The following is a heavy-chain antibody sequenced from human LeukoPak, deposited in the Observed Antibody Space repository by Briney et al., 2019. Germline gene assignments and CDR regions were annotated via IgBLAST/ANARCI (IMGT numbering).Heavy chain of an antibody. V-gene: IGHV4-4*02. Sequence: PSETLSLTCAVSGGSISSSNWWSWVRQPPGKGLEWIGEIYHSGSTNYNPSLKSRVTISVDKSKNQFSLKLSSVTAADTAVYYCARDSSGWEHLIDYWGQGTLVTVSS. J-gene: IGHJ4*02. CDR2: IYHSGST. CDR3: ARDSSGWEHLIDY. D-gene: IGHD6-19*01. CDR1: GGSISSSNW.